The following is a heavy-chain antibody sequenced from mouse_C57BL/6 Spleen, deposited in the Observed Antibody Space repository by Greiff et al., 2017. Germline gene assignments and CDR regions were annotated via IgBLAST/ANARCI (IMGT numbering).Heavy chain of an antibody. V-gene: IGHV5-17*01. CDR2: ISSGSSTI. CDR3: ARIYYDYDGNYYAMDY. D-gene: IGHD2-4*01. J-gene: IGHJ4*01. CDR1: GFTFSDYG. Sequence: EVKVVESGGGLVKPGGSLKLSCAASGFTFSDYGMHWVRQAPEKGLEWVAYISSGSSTIYYADTVKGRFTISRDNAKNTLFLQMTSLRSEDTAMYYCARIYYDYDGNYYAMDYWGQGTSVTVSS.